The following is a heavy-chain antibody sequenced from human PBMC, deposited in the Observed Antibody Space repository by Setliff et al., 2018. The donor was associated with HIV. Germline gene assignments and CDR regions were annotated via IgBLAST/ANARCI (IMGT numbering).Heavy chain of an antibody. CDR1: GFTFRNYG. Sequence: GGSLRLSCTASGFTFRNYGMNWVRQAPGKGLKWVAITSYDGTYRHYADSVRGRFTISRDNTKNTLYLQMNSLRAEDTAIYYCTKDRGSIADYWGQGTLVTVSS. CDR2: TSYDGTYR. CDR3: TKDRGSIADY. V-gene: IGHV3-30*18. D-gene: IGHD6-13*01. J-gene: IGHJ4*02.